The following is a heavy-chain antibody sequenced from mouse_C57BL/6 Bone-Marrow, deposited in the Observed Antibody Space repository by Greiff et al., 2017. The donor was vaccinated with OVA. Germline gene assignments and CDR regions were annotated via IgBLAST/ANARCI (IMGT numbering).Heavy chain of an antibody. CDR2: ISSGSSTI. J-gene: IGHJ1*03. CDR1: GFTFSDYG. CDR3: ARPWGSSPFDV. V-gene: IGHV5-17*01. D-gene: IGHD1-1*01. Sequence: EVHLVESGGGLVKPGGSLKLSCAASGFTFSDYGIHWVRQAPEKGLEWVAYISSGSSTIYYADTVKGRFTISRDNAKNTLFLQMTSLRSEDTAMYYCARPWGSSPFDVWGTGTTVTVSS.